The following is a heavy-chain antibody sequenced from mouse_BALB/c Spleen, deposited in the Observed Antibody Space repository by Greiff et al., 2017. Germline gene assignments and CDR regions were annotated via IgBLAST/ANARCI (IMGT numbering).Heavy chain of an antibody. CDR3: ARAELGSFAY. D-gene: IGHD4-1*01. V-gene: IGHV3-6*02. Sequence: EVKLMESGPGLVKPSQSLSLTCSVTGYSITSGYYWNWIRQFPGNKLEWMGYISYDGSNNYNPSLKNRISITRDTSKNQFFLKLNSVTTEDTATYYCARAELGSFAYWGQGTLVTVSA. J-gene: IGHJ3*01. CDR1: GYSITSGYY. CDR2: ISYDGSN.